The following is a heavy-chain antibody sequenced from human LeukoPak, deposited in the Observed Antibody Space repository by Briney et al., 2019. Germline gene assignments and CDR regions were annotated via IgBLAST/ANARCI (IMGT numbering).Heavy chain of an antibody. CDR1: GYTLTELS. J-gene: IGHJ3*02. CDR2: FDPEDGET. D-gene: IGHD6-13*01. Sequence: ASVKVSCKVSGYTLTELSMHWVRQAPGKGLEWMGGFDPEDGETIYAQKFQGRVTMTEDTSTDTAYMELSSLRSKDTAVYYCATGYSSSWSNAFDIWGQGTMVTVSS. V-gene: IGHV1-24*01. CDR3: ATGYSSSWSNAFDI.